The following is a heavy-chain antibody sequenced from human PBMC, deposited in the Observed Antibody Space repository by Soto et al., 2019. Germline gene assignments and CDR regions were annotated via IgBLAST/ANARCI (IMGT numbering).Heavy chain of an antibody. CDR1: GFTFSSYA. J-gene: IGHJ5*02. V-gene: IGHV3-23*01. D-gene: IGHD3-22*01. CDR3: AKGRAIVVVIGGFDP. Sequence: EVQLLESGGGLVQPGGSLRLSCAASGFTFSSYAMSWVRQAPGKGLEWVSAISGSGGSTYYADSVKGRFTISRDNSKTTLYLQMNSLRAEDTAVYYCAKGRAIVVVIGGFDPWGQGTLVTVSS. CDR2: ISGSGGST.